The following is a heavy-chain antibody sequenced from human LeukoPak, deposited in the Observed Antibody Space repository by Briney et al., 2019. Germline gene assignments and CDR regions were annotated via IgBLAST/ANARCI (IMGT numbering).Heavy chain of an antibody. CDR3: AKGDSGSYRSYFDY. J-gene: IGHJ4*02. CDR1: GFTFSSYS. CDR2: ISSSSSYI. D-gene: IGHD1-26*01. V-gene: IGHV3-21*01. Sequence: GGSLRLSCAASGFTFSSYSMNWVRQAPGKGLEWVSSISSSSSYIYYADSVKGRFTISRDNAKNSLYLQMNSLRAEDTAVYYCAKGDSGSYRSYFDYWGQGTLVTVSS.